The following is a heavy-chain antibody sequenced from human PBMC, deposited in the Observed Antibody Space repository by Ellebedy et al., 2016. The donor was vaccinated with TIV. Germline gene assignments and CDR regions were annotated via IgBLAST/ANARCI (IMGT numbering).Heavy chain of an antibody. D-gene: IGHD1-26*01. J-gene: IGHJ1*01. CDR2: IRGRLNSFTT. V-gene: IGHV3-73*01. CDR1: RFTFNTFW. Sequence: ESLKISCAASRFTFNTFWMGWVRQAAGKGLEWVGRIRGRLNSFTTAYGTSVRGRITISRDESKKTTYLQINSLRTEDTAIYYCTSPLGDYEYFHHWGQGTLVTVSS. CDR3: TSPLGDYEYFHH.